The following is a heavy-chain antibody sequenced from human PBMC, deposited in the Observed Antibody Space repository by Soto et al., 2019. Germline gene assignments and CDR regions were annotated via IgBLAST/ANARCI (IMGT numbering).Heavy chain of an antibody. CDR1: GYTFTSYG. D-gene: IGHD6-13*01. J-gene: IGHJ4*02. CDR3: ARERGVSSRWYSGFDY. CDR2: ISAYNGNT. V-gene: IGHV1-18*04. Sequence: ASVKVSCRASGYTFTSYGISWVRQAPGQGLEWMGWISAYNGNTNYAQKLQGRLTMTTDTSTSTAYMELRSLRSDDTAVYYCARERGVSSRWYSGFDYWGQGTLVTVCS.